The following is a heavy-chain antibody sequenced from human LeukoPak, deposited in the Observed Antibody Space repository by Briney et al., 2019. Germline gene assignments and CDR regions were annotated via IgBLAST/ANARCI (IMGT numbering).Heavy chain of an antibody. CDR3: ARHDSSGYPFDY. CDR1: GGSISSYY. CDR2: IYTSGST. V-gene: IGHV4-4*09. D-gene: IGHD3-22*01. Sequence: SETLSLTCTVSGGSISSYYWSWIRQPPGKGLEWIGYIYTSGSTNYNPSLKSRVTISVDTSKNQFSLKLSSVTAADTAVYCCARHDSSGYPFDYWGQGTLVTVSS. J-gene: IGHJ4*02.